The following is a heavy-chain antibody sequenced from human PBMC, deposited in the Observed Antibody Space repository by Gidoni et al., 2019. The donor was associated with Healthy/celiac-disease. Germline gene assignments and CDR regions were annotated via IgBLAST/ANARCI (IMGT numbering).Heavy chain of an antibody. CDR3: ARVLSPWGSGGHMDV. Sequence: QVQLVQSGAEVKKPGASVKVSCKASGYTFTSYAMHWVRQAPGQRLEWMGWINAGNGNTKYSQKFQGRVTITRDTSASTAYMELSSLRSEDTAVYYCARVLSPWGSGGHMDVWGKGTTVTVSS. D-gene: IGHD3-10*01. J-gene: IGHJ6*03. CDR1: GYTFTSYA. V-gene: IGHV1-3*01. CDR2: INAGNGNT.